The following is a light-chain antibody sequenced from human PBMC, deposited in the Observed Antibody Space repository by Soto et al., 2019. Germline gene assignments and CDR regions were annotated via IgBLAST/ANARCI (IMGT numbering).Light chain of an antibody. CDR2: TAS. J-gene: IGKJ4*01. V-gene: IGKV1-39*01. Sequence: DIQMTQSPSSLSASVGDSVTITCRVSQSISRYLNWYQQKPGKVPKFLIYTASSLQSGVPPRFSVSGSGTDFTLTISSLQPEDFATYYCQQSYTTPITFGGGTKVEIK. CDR1: QSISRY. CDR3: QQSYTTPIT.